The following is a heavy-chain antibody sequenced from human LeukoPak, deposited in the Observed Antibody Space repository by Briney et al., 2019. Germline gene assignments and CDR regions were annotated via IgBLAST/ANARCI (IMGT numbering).Heavy chain of an antibody. CDR1: GGSFSGYY. CDR2: INHSGST. J-gene: IGHJ4*02. D-gene: IGHD5-12*01. Sequence: SETLSLTCAVYGGSFSGYYWSWIRQPPGKGLEWIGEINHSGSTTNHPSFMRRVTISVETSKNQISLKLSAVTRAAPAVHSCAGGFRGGYDSGGQGTLVTVSS. V-gene: IGHV4-34*01. CDR3: AGGFRGGYDS.